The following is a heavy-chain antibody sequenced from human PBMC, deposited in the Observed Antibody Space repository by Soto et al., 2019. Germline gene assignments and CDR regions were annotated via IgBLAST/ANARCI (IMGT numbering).Heavy chain of an antibody. CDR1: GGSISSGGYY. Sequence: QVQLQESGPGLVKPSQTLSLTCTVSGGSISSGGYYWSWIRQHPGKGLEWVGYIYYSGSTYYNPSLKSRVTIYVDTSKHQLSLKLSSVTAADTAVYYCAREYCGGDCYSADNWFDPWGQGTLVTVSS. CDR2: IYYSGST. V-gene: IGHV4-31*03. J-gene: IGHJ5*02. D-gene: IGHD2-21*02. CDR3: AREYCGGDCYSADNWFDP.